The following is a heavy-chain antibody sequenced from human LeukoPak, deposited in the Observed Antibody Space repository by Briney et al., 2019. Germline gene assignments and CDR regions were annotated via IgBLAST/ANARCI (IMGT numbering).Heavy chain of an antibody. D-gene: IGHD6-19*01. Sequence: GSSVKVSCKASGGTFSSYAISWVRQAPGQGLEWMGGIIPIFGTANYAQKFQGRVTITADESTSTAYMELGSLRSEDTAVYYCARLIAVAAHAFDIWGQGTMVTVSS. J-gene: IGHJ3*02. V-gene: IGHV1-69*01. CDR3: ARLIAVAAHAFDI. CDR2: IIPIFGTA. CDR1: GGTFSSYA.